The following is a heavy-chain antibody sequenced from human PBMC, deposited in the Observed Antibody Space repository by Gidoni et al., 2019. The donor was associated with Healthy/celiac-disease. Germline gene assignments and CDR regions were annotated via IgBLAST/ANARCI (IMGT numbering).Heavy chain of an antibody. D-gene: IGHD6-13*01. V-gene: IGHV3-48*01. CDR1: GFTFSSYS. CDR3: ARDRAAAGTNYYYYYGMDV. CDR2: ISSSSSTI. Sequence: EVQLVESGGGLVQPGGSLRLSCAASGFTFSSYSMNWVRQAPGKGLEWVSYISSSSSTIYYADSVKGRFTISRDNAKNSLYLQMNSLRAEDTAVYYCARDRAAAGTNYYYYYGMDVWGQGTTVTVSS. J-gene: IGHJ6*02.